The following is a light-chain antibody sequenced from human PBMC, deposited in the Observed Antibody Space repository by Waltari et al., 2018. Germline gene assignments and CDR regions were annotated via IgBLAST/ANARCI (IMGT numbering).Light chain of an antibody. CDR2: AAP. CDR1: QDISNY. V-gene: IGKV1-27*01. CDR3: XXYNSAPLT. J-gene: IGKJ4*01. Sequence: DIQMTQSPSSLSASVGDRVTLTCRTSQDISNYVAWYQLKPGQPTRLLIYAAPTLQSGVPSRXRGSGSGTVFTLTITALQPEDVGTYYCXXYNSAPLTFGGGTKVXIK.